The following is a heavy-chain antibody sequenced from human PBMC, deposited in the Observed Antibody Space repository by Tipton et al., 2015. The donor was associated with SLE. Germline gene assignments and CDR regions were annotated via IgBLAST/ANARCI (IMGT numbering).Heavy chain of an antibody. J-gene: IGHJ6*02. CDR2: VYDSGTT. Sequence: TLSLTCTVSGGSISSNTWWNWVRQPPGKGLEWIGSVYDSGTTHYNPSLKSRVTMSVDTSKTQFSLKLGSLTAADTAVYYCARVVTVGAAHYYDIDVWGQGTRVTVSS. CDR3: ARVVTVGAAHYYDIDV. V-gene: IGHV4-4*02. CDR1: GGSISSNTW. D-gene: IGHD2-21*02.